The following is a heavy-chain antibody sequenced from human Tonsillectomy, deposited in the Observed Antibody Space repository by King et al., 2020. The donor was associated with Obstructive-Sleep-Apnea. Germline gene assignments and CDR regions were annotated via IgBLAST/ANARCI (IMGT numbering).Heavy chain of an antibody. CDR3: ARETAFGDAFDL. V-gene: IGHV3-48*04. D-gene: IGHD2/OR15-2a*01. CDR1: GFTFSSYS. J-gene: IGHJ3*01. Sequence: VQLVESGGGLVQPGGSLRLSCAASGFTFSSYSMNWVRQAPGKGLEWVSYIISSSSNIYYADSVKGRFTISRDNAKNSLYLQMNSLRAEDTAVYYCARETAFGDAFDLWGQGTMVTVSS. CDR2: IISSSSNI.